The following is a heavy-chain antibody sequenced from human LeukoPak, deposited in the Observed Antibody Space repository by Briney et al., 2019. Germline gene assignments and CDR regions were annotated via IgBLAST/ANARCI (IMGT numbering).Heavy chain of an antibody. D-gene: IGHD3-16*01. Sequence: GASVKVSCKASGYTFTSYSMHWVRQAPGQGLDWMGIINPSAGTTSYAQNFQGRITMTRDTSTSTVYMELSNLRSEDTAVYYCASAPTFGAFDIWGQGTMVTVSS. V-gene: IGHV1-46*01. CDR3: ASAPTFGAFDI. CDR1: GYTFTSYS. CDR2: INPSAGTT. J-gene: IGHJ3*02.